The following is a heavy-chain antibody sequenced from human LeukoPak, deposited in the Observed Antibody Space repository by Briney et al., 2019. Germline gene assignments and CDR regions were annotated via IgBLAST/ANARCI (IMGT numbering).Heavy chain of an antibody. CDR2: IYSYGDN. D-gene: IGHD3-10*01. J-gene: IGHJ5*01. V-gene: IGHV2-5*01. Sequence: SGPTLVNPTQTLTLTFTFSGFSLGTSGVGVGWIRQPPGKALEWVSLIYSYGDNRYSPPLESRLTITKDTSKNQVVLTVTNMDPVDTATYYCASLFSSGIYGYDSWGQGTLVTVSS. CDR1: GFSLGTSGVG. CDR3: ASLFSSGIYGYDS.